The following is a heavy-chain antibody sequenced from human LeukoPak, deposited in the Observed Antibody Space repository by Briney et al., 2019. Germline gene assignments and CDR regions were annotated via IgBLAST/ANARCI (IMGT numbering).Heavy chain of an antibody. Sequence: GASVKVSCKASGYTFTGYYMHWVRQAPGQGLEWMGWINPNSGGTNYAQKFQGGVTMTRDTSISTAYMELSRLRSDDTAVYYCARDAIPCPTCGSYYEGYYFDYWGQGTLVTVSS. V-gene: IGHV1-2*02. CDR1: GYTFTGYY. CDR3: ARDAIPCPTCGSYYEGYYFDY. J-gene: IGHJ4*02. D-gene: IGHD1-26*01. CDR2: INPNSGGT.